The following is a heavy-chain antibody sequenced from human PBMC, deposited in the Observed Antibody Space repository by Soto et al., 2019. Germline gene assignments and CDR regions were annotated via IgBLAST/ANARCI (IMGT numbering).Heavy chain of an antibody. V-gene: IGHV1-3*01. CDR1: GYTFSNYA. CDR3: ARNILGGTTDY. J-gene: IGHJ4*02. Sequence: ASVKVSCKASGYTFSNYAMNWVRQAPGQGLEWMGWINAVNGDTKYSQKIQGRVTITRDTSASTAYMELSSLRSEDTAVYYCARNILGGTTDYWGQGTLVTVSS. CDR2: INAVNGDT. D-gene: IGHD1-7*01.